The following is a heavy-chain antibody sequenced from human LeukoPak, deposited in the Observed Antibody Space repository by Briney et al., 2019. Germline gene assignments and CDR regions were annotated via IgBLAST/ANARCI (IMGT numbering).Heavy chain of an antibody. V-gene: IGHV4-59*01. D-gene: IGHD3-10*01. CDR1: GGSISTYY. Sequence: PSETLSLTCTVSGGSISTYYWSWIRQPPGKGLEWTGYIFYSGSTNYNPSLKSRVTISVDTSKNQFSLKLSSVTAADTAVYYCARSPMVRGVTTFDYWDQGTLVTVSS. CDR3: ARSPMVRGVTTFDY. CDR2: IFYSGST. J-gene: IGHJ4*02.